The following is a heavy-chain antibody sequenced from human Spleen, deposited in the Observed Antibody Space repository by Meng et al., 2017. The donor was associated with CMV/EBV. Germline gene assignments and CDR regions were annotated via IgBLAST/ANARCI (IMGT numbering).Heavy chain of an antibody. Sequence: GGSLRLSCAASGFTFSNYAMSWVRQAPGKGLEWVSFIYGGGTGTYYADSVKSRFTISRDNSRNTLYLQMSSLRAEDTAVYYCAKESSGWRNFDYWGQGTLVTVSS. CDR1: GFTFSNYA. CDR3: AKESSGWRNFDY. V-gene: IGHV3-23*03. CDR2: IYGGGTGT. J-gene: IGHJ4*02. D-gene: IGHD6-19*01.